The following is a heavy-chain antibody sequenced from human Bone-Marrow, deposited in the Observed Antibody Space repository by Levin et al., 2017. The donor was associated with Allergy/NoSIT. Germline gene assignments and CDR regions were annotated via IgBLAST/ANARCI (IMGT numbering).Heavy chain of an antibody. CDR1: GFTFRNYA. J-gene: IGHJ4*02. Sequence: GESLKISCAASGFTFRNYAMHWVRQAPGKGLEWVSVIWHDGSNQYYTDSVKGRFTISRDNSKNTLYLQMNSLRVEDTALYYCARDKRLSIPMIGSFDYWGPGTLVTVSS. CDR3: ARDKRLSIPMIGSFDY. D-gene: IGHD3-22*01. V-gene: IGHV3-33*01. CDR2: IWHDGSNQ.